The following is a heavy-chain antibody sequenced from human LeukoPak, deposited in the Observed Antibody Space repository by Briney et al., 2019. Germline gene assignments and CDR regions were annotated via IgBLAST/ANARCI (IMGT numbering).Heavy chain of an antibody. J-gene: IGHJ4*02. V-gene: IGHV3-23*01. D-gene: IGHD1-14*01. Sequence: GGSLRLSCTASGFTFGDYAMSWVRQPPGKGLEWVSSISDSGSSTNYADSVKGRFNMSRDNSKNTLYLQMNSLRAEDTAVYYCAKLIGQEGATGDYWGQGTLVTVSS. CDR1: GFTFGDYA. CDR2: ISDSGSST. CDR3: AKLIGQEGATGDY.